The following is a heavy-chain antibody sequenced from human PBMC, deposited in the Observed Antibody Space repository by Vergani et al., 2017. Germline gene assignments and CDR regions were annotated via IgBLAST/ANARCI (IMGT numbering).Heavy chain of an antibody. J-gene: IGHJ5*02. V-gene: IGHV1-18*01. D-gene: IGHD3-9*01. Sequence: VQLVQSGAEVKKPGASVKVSCKASGYTFTSYGISWVRQAPGQGLEWMGRITPQNGGTQYAEKFKGRVTMTRDTSITTAYMELTSLTSDDTAVYYCVRGGTFDWLSTWGQGTLVTVSS. CDR3: VRGGTFDWLST. CDR2: ITPQNGGT. CDR1: GYTFTSYG.